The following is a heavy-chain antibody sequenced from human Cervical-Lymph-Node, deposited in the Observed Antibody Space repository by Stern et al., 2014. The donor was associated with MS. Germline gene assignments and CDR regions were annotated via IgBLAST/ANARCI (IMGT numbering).Heavy chain of an antibody. Sequence: QVQLVQSGGGVVQPGRSLRLSCAASGFTFSSYAMHWVRQAPGKGLEWVADIRYDGTNPYYADSVQGRFTISRDKSKNALYLQMNSVRADDTAVYYCARDDMGAGTFLVSWGQGTLVTVSS. CDR1: GFTFSSYA. V-gene: IGHV3-33*01. CDR3: ARDDMGAGTFLVS. CDR2: IRYDGTNP. D-gene: IGHD2-15*01. J-gene: IGHJ4*02.